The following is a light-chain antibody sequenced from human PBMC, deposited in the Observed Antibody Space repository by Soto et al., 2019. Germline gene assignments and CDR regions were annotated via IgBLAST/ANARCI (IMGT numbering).Light chain of an antibody. Sequence: QLVLTQSPSASASLGASVKLTCTLNSGQSSYAIAWHQQQPEKGPRYLMKLNSDGSHSKGDGIPDRFSGSSSGAERYLTISSLQSEDEADYYCQTWDTGIRLVFGGGTKLTVL. J-gene: IGLJ2*01. V-gene: IGLV4-69*01. CDR2: LNSDGSH. CDR1: SGQSSYA. CDR3: QTWDTGIRLV.